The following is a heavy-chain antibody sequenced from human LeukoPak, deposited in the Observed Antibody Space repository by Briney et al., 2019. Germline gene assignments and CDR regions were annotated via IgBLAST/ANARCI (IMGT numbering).Heavy chain of an antibody. CDR1: GFTFSSYA. J-gene: IGHJ3*02. D-gene: IGHD3-9*01. CDR3: ANGGYDILTGYYMSHDAFDI. V-gene: IGHV3-30-3*01. CDR2: ISYDGSNK. Sequence: GGSLRLSCAASGFTFSSYAMHWVRQAPGKGLEWVAVISYDGSNKYYADSVKGRFTISRDNSKNTLYLQMNSLRAEDTAVYYCANGGYDILTGYYMSHDAFDIWGQGTMVTVSS.